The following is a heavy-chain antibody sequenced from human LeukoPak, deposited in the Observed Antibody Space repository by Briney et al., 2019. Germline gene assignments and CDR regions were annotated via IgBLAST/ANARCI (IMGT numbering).Heavy chain of an antibody. CDR1: GYTFTDYY. D-gene: IGHD3-9*01. CDR2: INPKIGGT. J-gene: IGHJ4*02. Sequence: GASVTVSCKTPGYTFTDYYIHWVRQAPGQGLESMGWINPKIGGTNYAPRFQGRVSMTSDTSITTAYMQLRRVTSDDTAVYYCARDSSRRPQKYDIATSFSTENWGQGTLVAVSS. CDR3: ARDSSRRPQKYDIATSFSTEN. V-gene: IGHV1-2*02.